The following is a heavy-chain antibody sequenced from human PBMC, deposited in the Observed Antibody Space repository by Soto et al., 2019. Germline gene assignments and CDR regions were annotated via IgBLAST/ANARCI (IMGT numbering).Heavy chain of an antibody. V-gene: IGHV4-34*01. Sequence: SETLSLTCAVYGGSFSGYYWTWIRQSPGKGLEWIGQISYSGSTNYNPSLKSRVTLFVDTSKNQFSLKLSSVTAADTAVYYCVRHAQXIIRAYWGQGSLVTVSS. CDR2: ISYSGST. D-gene: IGHD6-19*01. CDR3: VRHAQXIIRAY. J-gene: IGHJ4*02. CDR1: GGSFSGYY.